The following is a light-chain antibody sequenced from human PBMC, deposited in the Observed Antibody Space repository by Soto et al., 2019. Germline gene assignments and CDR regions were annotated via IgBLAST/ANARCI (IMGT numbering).Light chain of an antibody. V-gene: IGKV1-5*03. CDR3: QQYDSYPFI. CDR1: QSISTW. Sequence: DIQMTQSPSTLSASVGDRVTITCRASQSISTWLAWYQQKPGKAPNLLIYKASNLESGVPSRFSGSGSGTEFTLTISSLQPDDFATYFCQQYDSYPFIFGGGTKVEI. J-gene: IGKJ4*01. CDR2: KAS.